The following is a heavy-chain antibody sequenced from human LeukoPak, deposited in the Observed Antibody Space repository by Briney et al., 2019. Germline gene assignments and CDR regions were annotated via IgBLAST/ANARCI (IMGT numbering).Heavy chain of an antibody. V-gene: IGHV1-3*01. CDR2: INAGNGNT. Sequence: ASVKVSCKASGYIFTSSAMHWVRQAPGQRLEWMGWINAGNGNTKYSQKFQGRVTITRDTSASTAYMELSSLRSEDTAVYYCARYNYDFWSGTTYYYGMDVWGQGTTVTVSS. J-gene: IGHJ6*02. D-gene: IGHD3-3*01. CDR1: GYIFTSSA. CDR3: ARYNYDFWSGTTYYYGMDV.